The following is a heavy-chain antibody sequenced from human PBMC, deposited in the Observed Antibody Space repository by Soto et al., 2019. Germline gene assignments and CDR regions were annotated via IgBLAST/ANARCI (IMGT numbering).Heavy chain of an antibody. CDR1: GGFVSSCFYY. D-gene: IGHD3-22*01. Sequence: SESLSLTCAVYGGFVSSCFYYWSWIQQPTGKELEWIGEINHSGSTHYNPSLKSRVTISVDTSKNQFSLKLSSVTAADTAVYYCARVDLYYYDSSGYYPYWGQGTLVTVSS. J-gene: IGHJ4*02. CDR2: INHSGST. CDR3: ARVDLYYYDSSGYYPY. V-gene: IGHV4-34*01.